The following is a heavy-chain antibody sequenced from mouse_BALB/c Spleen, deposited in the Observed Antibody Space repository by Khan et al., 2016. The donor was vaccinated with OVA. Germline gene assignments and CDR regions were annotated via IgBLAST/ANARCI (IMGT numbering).Heavy chain of an antibody. J-gene: IGHJ1*01. CDR1: GFSLTSYG. D-gene: IGHD1-1*01. CDR3: ARDYGSSFEYFDV. Sequence: QVQLKQSGPGLVAPSQSLSITCTVSGFSLTSYGVHWVRQPPGKGLEWLGLIWAGGSTNYNSALMSRLTINKDNSKSQVFLKMNSLQTDDTAMYYCARDYGSSFEYFDVWGVGTTVTVSS. CDR2: IWAGGST. V-gene: IGHV2-9*02.